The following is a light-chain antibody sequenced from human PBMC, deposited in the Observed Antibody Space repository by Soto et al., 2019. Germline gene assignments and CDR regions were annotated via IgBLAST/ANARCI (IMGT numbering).Light chain of an antibody. CDR1: KSDIGVYDF. V-gene: IGLV2-8*01. CDR3: KSYAGSNTYV. CDR2: EVV. Sequence: QSALTQPPSASGSPGQSVTISCTGTKSDIGVYDFVSWYQHHPGKAPRLIIYEVVQRPSGVPDRFSGSKSGNTASLTVSGLQAADEADYFCKSYAGSNTYVFXSGTKGTVL. J-gene: IGLJ1*01.